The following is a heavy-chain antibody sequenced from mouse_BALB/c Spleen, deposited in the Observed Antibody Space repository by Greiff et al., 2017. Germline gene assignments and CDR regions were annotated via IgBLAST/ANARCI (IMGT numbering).Heavy chain of an antibody. CDR1: GFNIKDTY. D-gene: IGHD2-14*01. CDR2: IDPANGNT. Sequence: EVQLQQSGAELVKPGASVKLSCTASGFNIKDTYMHWVKQRPEQGLEWIGRIDPANGNTKYDPKFQGKATITADTSSNTAYLQLSSLTSEDTAVYYCALNYRYEYYAMDYWGQGTSVTVSS. J-gene: IGHJ4*01. CDR3: ALNYRYEYYAMDY. V-gene: IGHV14-3*02.